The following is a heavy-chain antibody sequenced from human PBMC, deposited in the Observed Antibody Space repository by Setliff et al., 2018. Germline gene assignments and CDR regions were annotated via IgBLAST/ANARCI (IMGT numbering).Heavy chain of an antibody. CDR1: GYSFSNFW. CDR2: IYPGDSHT. V-gene: IGHV5-51*01. D-gene: IGHD3-22*01. Sequence: GESLKISCKGSGYSFSNFWIGWVRQMPGKGLEWMGIIYPGDSHTRYSPSFQGQVTISDDKSISTSYLQWSSLQASDTAMYYCARQGADYYDSSGYPLGAFDIWGQGTMVTVSS. CDR3: ARQGADYYDSSGYPLGAFDI. J-gene: IGHJ3*02.